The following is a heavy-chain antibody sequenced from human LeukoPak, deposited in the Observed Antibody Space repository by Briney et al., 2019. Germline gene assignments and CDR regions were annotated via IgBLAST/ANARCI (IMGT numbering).Heavy chain of an antibody. J-gene: IGHJ4*02. V-gene: IGHV5-51*01. CDR2: IYPGDSDT. Sequence: GGSLQISCQGSGYRFTSYWIGWVRQLPGKGLEWMGIIYPGDSDTRYSPSFQGQVTISADKSISTAYLQWSSLKASDTAMYYCARRGYYDSSGYYFVYWGQGTLVTVSS. D-gene: IGHD3-22*01. CDR3: ARRGYYDSSGYYFVY. CDR1: GYRFTSYW.